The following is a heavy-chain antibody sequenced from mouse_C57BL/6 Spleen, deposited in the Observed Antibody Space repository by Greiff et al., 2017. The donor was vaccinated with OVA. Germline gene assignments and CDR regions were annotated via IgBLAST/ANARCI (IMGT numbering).Heavy chain of an antibody. V-gene: IGHV2-2*01. CDR3: ASRDLYGREFAY. J-gene: IGHJ3*01. D-gene: IGHD1-1*01. CDR1: GFSLTSYG. Sequence: QVQLKESGPGLVQPSQSLSITCTVSGFSLTSYGVHWVRQSPGKGLEWLGVIWSGGSTDYNAAFISRLSISKDNSKSQVFFKMNSLQADDTAIYYCASRDLYGREFAYWGQGTLVTVSA. CDR2: IWSGGST.